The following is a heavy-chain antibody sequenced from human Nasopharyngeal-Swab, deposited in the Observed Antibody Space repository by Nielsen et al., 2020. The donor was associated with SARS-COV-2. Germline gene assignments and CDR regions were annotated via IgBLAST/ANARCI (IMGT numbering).Heavy chain of an antibody. V-gene: IGHV3-9*01. Sequence: SLKISCAASGFIFSDYGVNWVRQAPGRGLEWVSAINWNSGSIGYADSVRGRFTISRDNAKNSLYLQMNSLRTEDTALYYCAKVNSGGYLHYSFDYWGQGALVTVSS. CDR3: AKVNSGGYLHYSFDY. J-gene: IGHJ4*02. CDR2: INWNSGSI. CDR1: GFIFSDYG. D-gene: IGHD1-26*01.